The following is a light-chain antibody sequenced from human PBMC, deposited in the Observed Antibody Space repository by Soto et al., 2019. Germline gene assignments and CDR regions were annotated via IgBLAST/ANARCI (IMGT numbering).Light chain of an antibody. CDR1: QSVSTY. V-gene: IGKV3-20*01. CDR2: DAS. Sequence: ENVVTQSPGSLSLSPGERATLSCRASQSVSTYLAWYQQKPGQAPRLLIYDASTRATGIPDRFSGSGSGTDFTLTINRLEPEDFAVYYCQQYGSSPRTFGQGTKVDIK. J-gene: IGKJ1*01. CDR3: QQYGSSPRT.